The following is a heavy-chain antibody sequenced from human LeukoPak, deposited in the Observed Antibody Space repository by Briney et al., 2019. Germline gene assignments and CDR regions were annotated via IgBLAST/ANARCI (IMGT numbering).Heavy chain of an antibody. CDR3: ATIQLWFAGTPN. J-gene: IGHJ4*02. D-gene: IGHD5-18*01. V-gene: IGHV4-39*01. CDR2: LYYGGNT. CDR1: GGSISSSNYY. Sequence: NPSETLSLTCTVSGGSISSSNYYWGWIRQSPGKGLEWIGSLYYGGNTYYNPSLKSRVTISVDTSNNQLSLRLTSVTAADTAVYYCATIQLWFAGTPNWGQGTLVIVSS.